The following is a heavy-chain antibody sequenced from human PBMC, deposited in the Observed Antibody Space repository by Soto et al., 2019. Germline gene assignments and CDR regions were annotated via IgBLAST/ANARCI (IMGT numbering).Heavy chain of an antibody. Sequence: EVQLVQSGGGLVQPGGSLRLSCAASRFTFSNYALTWVRQAPGKGLEWVSTISGSGGNTYYADSVRGRFIISRDNPKNTLFLQMNSLRADDTAVYYCARDRSADRFVQYFQHWGPGTLVTVSS. D-gene: IGHD6-19*01. CDR2: ISGSGGNT. V-gene: IGHV3-23*04. J-gene: IGHJ1*01. CDR1: RFTFSNYA. CDR3: ARDRSADRFVQYFQH.